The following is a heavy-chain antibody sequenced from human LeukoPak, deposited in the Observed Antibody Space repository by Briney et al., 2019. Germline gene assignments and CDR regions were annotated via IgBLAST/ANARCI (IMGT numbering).Heavy chain of an antibody. Sequence: AGGSLRLSCAASGFTFSSYAMHWVRQAPGKGLEYVSAISSNGSSTYYANSVKGRFTISRDNSKNTLYLQMGSLRAEDMAVYYCARASGQWLVSRPREPYFDYWGQGTLVTVSS. J-gene: IGHJ4*02. CDR2: ISSNGSST. D-gene: IGHD6-19*01. CDR1: GFTFSSYA. CDR3: ARASGQWLVSRPREPYFDY. V-gene: IGHV3-64*01.